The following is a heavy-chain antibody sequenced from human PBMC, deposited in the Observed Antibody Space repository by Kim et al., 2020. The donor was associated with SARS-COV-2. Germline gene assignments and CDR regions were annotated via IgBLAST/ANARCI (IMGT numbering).Heavy chain of an antibody. CDR3: VSFYCSGGSCYPYYFDY. Sequence: GGSLRLSCAASGFTFSSYGMHWVRQAPGKGLEWVAVIWYDGSNKYYADSVKGRFTISRDNSKNTLYLQMNSLRAEDTAVYYCVSFYCSGGSCYPYYFDYWGQGTLVTVSS. CDR2: IWYDGSNK. J-gene: IGHJ4*02. D-gene: IGHD2-15*01. CDR1: GFTFSSYG. V-gene: IGHV3-33*01.